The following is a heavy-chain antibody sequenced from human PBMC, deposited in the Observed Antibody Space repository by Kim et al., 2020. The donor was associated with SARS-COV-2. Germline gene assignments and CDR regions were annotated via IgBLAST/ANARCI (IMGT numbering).Heavy chain of an antibody. CDR1: GGSISSSNW. D-gene: IGHD3-10*01. V-gene: IGHV4-4*02. CDR2: IYHSGST. J-gene: IGHJ4*02. Sequence: SETLSLTCAVSGGSISSSNWWSWVRQPPGKGLEWIGEIYHSGSTNYNPSLKSRVTISVDKSKNQFSLKLSSVTAADTAVYYCARISQNPRQITMVRGAPRRLFDYWGQGTLVTVSS. CDR3: ARISQNPRQITMVRGAPRRLFDY.